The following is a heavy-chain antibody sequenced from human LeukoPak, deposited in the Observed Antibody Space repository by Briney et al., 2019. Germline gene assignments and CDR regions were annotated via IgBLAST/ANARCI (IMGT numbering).Heavy chain of an antibody. J-gene: IGHJ5*02. CDR1: GGSFSGYY. Sequence: SETLSLTCAVYGGSFSGYYWSWIRQPPGKGLEWIGEINHSGSTNYNPSLKSRVTILVDTSKNQFSLKLSSVTAADTAVYCCARGTSSGWYFSRGNWFDPWGQGTLVTVSS. CDR2: INHSGST. D-gene: IGHD6-19*01. V-gene: IGHV4-34*01. CDR3: ARGTSSGWYFSRGNWFDP.